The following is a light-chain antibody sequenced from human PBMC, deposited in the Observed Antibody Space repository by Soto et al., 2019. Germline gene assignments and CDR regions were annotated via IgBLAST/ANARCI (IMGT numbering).Light chain of an antibody. V-gene: IGLV2-14*01. J-gene: IGLJ2*01. Sequence: QPASVSGSPGQSITISCTGTSSDVGGYNYVSWYQQHPGKAPKLMIYDVSNRPSGVSNRFSGSKSGNTASLTISGLQAEDEADYYCSSYTSSSTLGVFGGGTKLTVL. CDR1: SSDVGGYNY. CDR2: DVS. CDR3: SSYTSSSTLGV.